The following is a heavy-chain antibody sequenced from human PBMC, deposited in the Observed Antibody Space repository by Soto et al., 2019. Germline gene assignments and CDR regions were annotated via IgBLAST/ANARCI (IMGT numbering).Heavy chain of an antibody. Sequence: PSETLSLTCTVSGGSFSGYYWTWIRQPPGTGLEWIGEINHSGSTNYNPSLKSRVTISVDTSKNQFSLKLTSVNAADTAVYYCTRGGDAYKNGHWGQGTLVTVSS. CDR3: TRGGDAYKNGH. J-gene: IGHJ4*02. CDR1: GGSFSGYY. CDR2: INHSGST. D-gene: IGHD1-1*01. V-gene: IGHV4-34*01.